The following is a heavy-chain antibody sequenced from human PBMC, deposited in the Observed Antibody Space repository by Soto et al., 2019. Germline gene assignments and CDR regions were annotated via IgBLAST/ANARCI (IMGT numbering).Heavy chain of an antibody. D-gene: IGHD2-2*01. J-gene: IGHJ3*02. Sequence: VGSLSLSCSASGFTFSSYAMSWVRQAPGKGLEWVSAISGSGGSTYYADSVKGRFTISRDNSKNTLYLQMNSLRAEDTAVYYCAKDRTGEYCSSTSCYRDAFDIWGQGTMVTVSS. CDR2: ISGSGGST. V-gene: IGHV3-23*01. CDR1: GFTFSSYA. CDR3: AKDRTGEYCSSTSCYRDAFDI.